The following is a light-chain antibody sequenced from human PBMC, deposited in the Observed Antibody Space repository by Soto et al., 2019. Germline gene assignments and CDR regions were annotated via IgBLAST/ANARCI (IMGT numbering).Light chain of an antibody. Sequence: DLQMTQSPSSLSTYVGDRVTITCQASRDIKIHLNWYQQKPGKVPNLLIYDASNLQSGVPSRFSGSGSGTHFSLTISSLQPEDIATYYCQQYEHLPTFGQGTRLEF. CDR3: QQYEHLPT. V-gene: IGKV1-33*01. CDR2: DAS. J-gene: IGKJ5*01. CDR1: RDIKIH.